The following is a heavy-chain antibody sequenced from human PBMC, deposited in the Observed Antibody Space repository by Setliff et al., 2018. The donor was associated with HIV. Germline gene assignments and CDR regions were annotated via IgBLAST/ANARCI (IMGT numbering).Heavy chain of an antibody. CDR1: GYSISSGYY. J-gene: IGHJ3*02. Sequence: SETLSLTCTVTGYSISSGYYWAWIRQPPGKGLEWIGYIYHAGNTYYNPSLKSRVTISVDTSKNQISLRLNSLTAADTAVYYCARPLTTSYNFWGDAFDIWGQGTMVTVSS. CDR3: ARPLTTSYNFWGDAFDI. CDR2: IYHAGNT. D-gene: IGHD3-3*01. V-gene: IGHV4-38-2*02.